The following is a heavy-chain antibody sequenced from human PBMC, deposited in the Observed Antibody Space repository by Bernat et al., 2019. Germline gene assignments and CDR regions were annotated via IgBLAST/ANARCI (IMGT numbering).Heavy chain of an antibody. CDR2: ISYDGSNK. CDR1: GFTFSSYA. V-gene: IGHV3-30-3*01. Sequence: QVQLVESGGGVVQPGRSLRLSCAASGFTFSSYAMHWVRQAPGKGLEWVAVISYDGSNKYYADSVKGRFTISRANSKNTLYLQMNSLKAEEPAVYYWASYSSGWYPPYAFEIWGQGTMVTVSS. CDR3: ASYSSGWYPPYAFEI. D-gene: IGHD6-19*01. J-gene: IGHJ3*02.